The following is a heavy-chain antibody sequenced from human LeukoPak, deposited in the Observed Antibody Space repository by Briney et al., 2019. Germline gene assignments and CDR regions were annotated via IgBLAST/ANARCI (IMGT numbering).Heavy chain of an antibody. J-gene: IGHJ4*02. Sequence: SETLSLTCSVSGGSISTSDYCWGWLRQPPGGGLDWIGSVFYTGNTHYKPSLQSRVTISVDTSKNQFSLTLSSVTAADTAVLYCARQRGIGSWSFDYWGLGTLVSVSS. CDR3: ARQRGIGSWSFDY. D-gene: IGHD2-15*01. CDR1: GGSISTSDYC. CDR2: VFYTGNT. V-gene: IGHV4-39*01.